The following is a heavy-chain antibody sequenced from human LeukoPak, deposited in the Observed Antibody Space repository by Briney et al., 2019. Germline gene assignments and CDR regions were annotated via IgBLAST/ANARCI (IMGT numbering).Heavy chain of an antibody. V-gene: IGHV1-46*01. D-gene: IGHD5-24*01. J-gene: IGHJ3*02. Sequence: ASVKVSCKASGYTFTSYYMHWVRQAPGQGLEWMGIINPSGGSTSYTQKFQGRVTMTRDTSTSTVYMELSSLRSEDTAVYYCARGRGRWLKLGRAFDIWGQGTMVTVSS. CDR3: ARGRGRWLKLGRAFDI. CDR1: GYTFTSYY. CDR2: INPSGGST.